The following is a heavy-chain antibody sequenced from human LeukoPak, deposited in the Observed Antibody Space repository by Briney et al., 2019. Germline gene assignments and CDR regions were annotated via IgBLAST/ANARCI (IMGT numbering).Heavy chain of an antibody. CDR1: GYTFTSYG. Sequence: ASVKVSCKASGYTFTSYGISWVRQAPGQGLEWMGWISAYNGNTNYAQKLQGRVTMTRDTSISTAYMELSRLRSDDTAVYYCARIPLEGVPDYWGQGTLVTVSS. CDR2: ISAYNGNT. V-gene: IGHV1-18*01. J-gene: IGHJ4*02. D-gene: IGHD3-3*01. CDR3: ARIPLEGVPDY.